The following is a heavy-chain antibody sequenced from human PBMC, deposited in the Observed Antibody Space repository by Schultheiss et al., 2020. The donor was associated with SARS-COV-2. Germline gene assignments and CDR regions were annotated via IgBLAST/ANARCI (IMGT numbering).Heavy chain of an antibody. CDR3: ARAGGNYDILTGYCPRQPIDF. CDR1: GGSVSSGSYY. CDR2: IYHNGST. Sequence: SETLSLTCTVSGGSVSSGSYYWSWIRQPPGKGLEWIGYIYHNGSTNYNPSLKSRVTISVDTSKNQFSLKLSSVTAADTAVYYCARAGGNYDILTGYCPRQPIDFWGQGTLVTVSS. D-gene: IGHD3-9*01. J-gene: IGHJ4*02. V-gene: IGHV4-61*01.